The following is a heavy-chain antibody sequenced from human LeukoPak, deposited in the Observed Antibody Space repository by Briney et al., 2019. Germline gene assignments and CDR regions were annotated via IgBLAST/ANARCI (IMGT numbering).Heavy chain of an antibody. J-gene: IGHJ5*02. CDR3: ARDYDSSGPNWFDP. CDR1: GGSFSGYY. Sequence: SETLSLTCAVYGGSFSGYYWSWIRQPPGKGLEWIGEINHSGSTNYNPSLKSRVTISVDTSKNQFSLKLSSVTAADTAVYYCARDYDSSGPNWFDPWGQGTLVTVSS. D-gene: IGHD3-22*01. CDR2: INHSGST. V-gene: IGHV4-34*01.